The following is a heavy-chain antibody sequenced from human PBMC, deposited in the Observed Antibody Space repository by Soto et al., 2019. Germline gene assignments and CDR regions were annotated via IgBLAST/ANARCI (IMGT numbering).Heavy chain of an antibody. V-gene: IGHV4-31*03. CDR3: GSDISTEARPLGY. CDR1: GGSISSGGYY. J-gene: IGHJ4*02. CDR2: IYYSGST. Sequence: QVQLQESGPGLVKPSQTLSLTCTVSGGSISSGGYYLSWIRQHPGKGLEGIGYIYYSGSTCHNTSLRSRVTISVDTSKNQFSLKLTSVTAAHTAVYYCGSDISTEARPLGYWGQGNLVTVSS. D-gene: IGHD6-6*01.